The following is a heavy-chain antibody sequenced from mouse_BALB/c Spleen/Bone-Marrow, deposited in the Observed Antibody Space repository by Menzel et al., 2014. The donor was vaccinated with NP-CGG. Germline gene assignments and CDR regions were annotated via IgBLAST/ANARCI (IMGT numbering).Heavy chain of an antibody. V-gene: IGHV1S81*02. Sequence: QVQLQQSGAELVKPGASVKLSCKTSGYTFTSYWIHWVKQRPGQGLEWIGEINPSNGRTSYNEKFKSKATLAVDTSSSTAYMQLSSLTPEDSAVYYCARANFGNYGVYWGQGSTLTVSS. D-gene: IGHD2-1*01. CDR2: INPSNGRT. CDR3: ARANFGNYGVY. CDR1: GYTFTSYW. J-gene: IGHJ2*01.